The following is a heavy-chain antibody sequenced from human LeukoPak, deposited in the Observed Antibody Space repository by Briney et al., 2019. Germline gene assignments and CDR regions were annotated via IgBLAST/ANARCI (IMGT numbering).Heavy chain of an antibody. CDR3: AREALNCGGDCYSYSYYGMDV. CDR1: GGTFISYA. D-gene: IGHD2-21*02. V-gene: IGHV1-69*04. Sequence: GASVKVSCKASGGTFISYAISWVRQAPGQGLEWMGRIIPILGIANYAQKFQGRVTITADKSTSTAYMELSSLRSEDTAVYYCAREALNCGGDCYSYSYYGMDVWGQGTTVTVSS. J-gene: IGHJ6*02. CDR2: IIPILGIA.